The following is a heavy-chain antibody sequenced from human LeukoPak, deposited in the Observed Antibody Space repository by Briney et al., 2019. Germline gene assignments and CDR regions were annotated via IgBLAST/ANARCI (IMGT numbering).Heavy chain of an antibody. J-gene: IGHJ4*02. CDR2: ISWDGGST. D-gene: IGHD4-17*01. V-gene: IGHV3-43*01. CDR3: AKDIAPMSFDDYGDYVGALGY. CDR1: GFTFNNYG. Sequence: PGGSLRLSCATSGFTFNNYGIHWVRQAPGKGLEWVSLISWDGGSTYYADSVKGRFTISRDNSKNSLYLQMNSLRTEDTALYYCAKDIAPMSFDDYGDYVGALGYWGQGTLVTVSS.